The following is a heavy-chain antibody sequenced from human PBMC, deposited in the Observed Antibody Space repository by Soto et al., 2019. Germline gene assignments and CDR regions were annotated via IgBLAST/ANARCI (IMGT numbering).Heavy chain of an antibody. J-gene: IGHJ5*02. Sequence: PSETLSLTCAVYSGSFSGYYWSWIRQPPGKGLEWIGEINHSGSTNYNPSLKSRVTISVDTSKNQFSLKLSSVTAADTAVYYCARVFDFWSGYYRYNWFDPWGQGTLVTV. CDR2: INHSGST. CDR3: ARVFDFWSGYYRYNWFDP. CDR1: SGSFSGYY. V-gene: IGHV4-34*01. D-gene: IGHD3-3*01.